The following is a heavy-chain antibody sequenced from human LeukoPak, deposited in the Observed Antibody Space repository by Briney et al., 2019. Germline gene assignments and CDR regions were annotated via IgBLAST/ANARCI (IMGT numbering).Heavy chain of an antibody. D-gene: IGHD3-22*01. CDR3: ARGDSSYYYMDV. J-gene: IGHJ6*03. CDR2: IGAAGDT. V-gene: IGHV3-13*01. CDR1: GFTFSSYD. Sequence: GRSLRLSCAASGFTFSSYDMHWVRQATGKDLEGVSAIGAAGDTYYPGSVKGRFTISRENSKNSLYLQMNSLRDGDTAVYYCARGDSSYYYMDVWGKGTTVTVSS.